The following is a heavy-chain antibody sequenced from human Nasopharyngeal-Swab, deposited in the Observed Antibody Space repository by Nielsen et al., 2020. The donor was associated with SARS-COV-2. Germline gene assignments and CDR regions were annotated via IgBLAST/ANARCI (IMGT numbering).Heavy chain of an antibody. J-gene: IGHJ5*02. Sequence: VRQMPGKGLEWMGRIDPSDSYTNYSPSFQGHVTISADKSISTAYLQWSSLKASDTAMYYCARPEGASNTNWFDPWGQGTLVTVSS. CDR2: IDPSDSYT. CDR3: ARPEGASNTNWFDP. V-gene: IGHV5-10-1*01. D-gene: IGHD5-18*01.